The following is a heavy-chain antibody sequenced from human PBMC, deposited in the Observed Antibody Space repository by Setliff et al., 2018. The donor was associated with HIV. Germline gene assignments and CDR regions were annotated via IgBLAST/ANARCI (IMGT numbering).Heavy chain of an antibody. CDR3: ARGRGFGSGTEYFQH. J-gene: IGHJ1*01. D-gene: IGHD3-10*01. V-gene: IGHV4-34*01. CDR2: INHSGST. CDR1: GGSFSDDY. Sequence: LETLSLTCAVYGGSFSDDYWTWIRQPPGKGLEWIGEINHSGSTHYNPSLKSRIIISVDTSKKQFSLKLTSLTAADTAVYYCARGRGFGSGTEYFQHWGQGTLVTVSS.